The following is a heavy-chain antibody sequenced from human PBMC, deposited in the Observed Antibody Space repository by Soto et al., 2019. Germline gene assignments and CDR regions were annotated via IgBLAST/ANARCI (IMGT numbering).Heavy chain of an antibody. CDR3: ARNSPSCVRQIVAQLKGEAFDI. D-gene: IGHD5-12*01. Sequence: GGSLRLSCAASGFTFSSYAMHWVRQAPGKGLEWVAVISNDGSNKYYADSVKGRFTISRDNSKNTLYLQMNSLRAEDTGVYYGARNSPSCVRQIVAQLKGEAFDIWGQGTMVTVSS. CDR2: ISNDGSNK. J-gene: IGHJ3*02. V-gene: IGHV3-30*04. CDR1: GFTFSSYA.